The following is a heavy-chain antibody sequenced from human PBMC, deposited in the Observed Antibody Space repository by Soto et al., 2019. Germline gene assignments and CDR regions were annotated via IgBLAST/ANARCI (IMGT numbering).Heavy chain of an antibody. J-gene: IGHJ4*02. D-gene: IGHD2-21*02. Sequence: GGSLRLSCAASGFTFSSYAMSWVRQAPGKGLEWVSAISGSGGSTYYADSVKGRFTISRDNSKNTLYLQMNSLRAEDTAVYYCAKVGYGGNSQFLFDYCGQGTLVTVYS. CDR2: ISGSGGST. CDR1: GFTFSSYA. V-gene: IGHV3-23*01. CDR3: AKVGYGGNSQFLFDY.